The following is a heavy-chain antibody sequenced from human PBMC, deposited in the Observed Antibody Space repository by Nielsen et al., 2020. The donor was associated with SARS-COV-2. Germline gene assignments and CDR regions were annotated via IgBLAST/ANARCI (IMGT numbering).Heavy chain of an antibody. Sequence: GRFTISRDNAKNSMSLQMNSLRVEDTAVYYCARDWSRAFDVWGQGTMVTVS. CDR3: ARDWSRAFDV. J-gene: IGHJ3*01. V-gene: IGHV3-11*06.